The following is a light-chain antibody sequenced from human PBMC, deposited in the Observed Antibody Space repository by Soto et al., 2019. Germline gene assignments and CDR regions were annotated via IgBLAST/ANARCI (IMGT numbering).Light chain of an antibody. V-gene: IGLV1-40*01. J-gene: IGLJ2*01. Sequence: QAVVTQPPSMSGAPGQRVTISCTGSSSNIGAGYDVHWYQQHPGTAPKLLIFDNNNRPSGVPDRFSGSKSDTSASLAITVLQAEDEADYYCQSFDTSLSGFVVFGGGTKLTVL. CDR3: QSFDTSLSGFVV. CDR2: DNN. CDR1: SSNIGAGYD.